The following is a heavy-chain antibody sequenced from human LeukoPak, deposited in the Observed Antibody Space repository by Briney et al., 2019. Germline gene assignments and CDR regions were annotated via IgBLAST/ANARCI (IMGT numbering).Heavy chain of an antibody. CDR3: AKRPAYSSGWYVGY. J-gene: IGHJ4*02. Sequence: GGSLRLSCAASGFTFSSYAMSWVRQAPGKGLEWVSAISGSGGSTYYADSVKGRFTISRDNSKNTLYLQMNSLRAEDTAVYYCAKRPAYSSGWYVGYWGRGTLVTVSS. V-gene: IGHV3-23*01. CDR2: ISGSGGST. CDR1: GFTFSSYA. D-gene: IGHD6-19*01.